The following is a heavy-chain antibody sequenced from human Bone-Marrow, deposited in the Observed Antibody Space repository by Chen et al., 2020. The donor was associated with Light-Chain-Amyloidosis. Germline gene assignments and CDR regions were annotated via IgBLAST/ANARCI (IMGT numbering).Heavy chain of an antibody. V-gene: IGHV1-2*02. CDR2: IHPHSGDT. J-gene: IGHJ4*02. CDR3: VRGASTIFGPLRD. Sequence: QVHLVQSAAEVKKPGASVRVSCKTSGYTFTASYMHWVRQAPGQGLEWMGWIHPHSGDTHSAQKFQGRVTMTRDMSISTVYIDLNRLISDDTAVYYCVRGASTIFGPLRDWGQGTLVTVSS. D-gene: IGHD3-3*01. CDR1: GYTFTASY.